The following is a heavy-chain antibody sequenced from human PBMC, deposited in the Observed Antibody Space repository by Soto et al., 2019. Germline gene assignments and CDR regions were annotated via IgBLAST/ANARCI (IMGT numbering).Heavy chain of an antibody. J-gene: IGHJ6*02. CDR2: ISGSGGST. CDR3: AKDVSSSWERYGMDV. Sequence: EVQLLESGGGLVQPGGSLRLSCAASGFTFSSYAMSWVRQAPGKGLEWVSAISGSGGSTYYADSVKGRFTISRDNSKNTLDLQMSSLRAEDTAVYYCAKDVSSSWERYGMDVWGQGTTVTVSS. CDR1: GFTFSSYA. V-gene: IGHV3-23*01. D-gene: IGHD6-13*01.